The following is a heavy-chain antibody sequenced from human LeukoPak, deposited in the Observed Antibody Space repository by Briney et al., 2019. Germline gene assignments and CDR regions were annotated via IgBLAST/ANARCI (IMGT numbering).Heavy chain of an antibody. CDR1: GFTFSSYS. D-gene: IGHD2-2*01. CDR2: ISSSSSYI. J-gene: IGHJ4*02. CDR3: ARVLADCSSTSCFQH. Sequence: GGSLRLSCAASGFTFSSYSMNWVRQAPGKGLEWVSSISSSSSYIYYADSVKGRFTISRDNAKNSLYLQMNSLRAEDTAVYYCARVLADCSSTSCFQHWGQGTLVTVSS. V-gene: IGHV3-21*01.